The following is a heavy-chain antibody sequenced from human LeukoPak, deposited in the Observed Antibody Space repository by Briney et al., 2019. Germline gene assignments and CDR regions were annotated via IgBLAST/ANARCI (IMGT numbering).Heavy chain of an antibody. CDR2: ISGSGGST. CDR1: GFTFSSYA. J-gene: IGHJ4*02. CDR3: AKTGGLYSGYDWVDY. Sequence: GGSLRLSCAASGFTFSSYAMSWVRQAPGKGLEWVSAISGSGGSTYYADSVKGRFTISRDNSRNTLYLQMNSLRAEDTAVYYCAKTGGLYSGYDWVDYWGQGTLVTVSS. V-gene: IGHV3-23*01. D-gene: IGHD5-12*01.